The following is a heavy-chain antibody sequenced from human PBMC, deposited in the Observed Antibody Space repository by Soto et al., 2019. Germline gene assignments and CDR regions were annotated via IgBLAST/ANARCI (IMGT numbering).Heavy chain of an antibody. CDR2: MNPNSGNT. Sequence: QVQLVQSGAEVKKPGASVKVSCKTSGYTFTTYDITWVRQATGQGLEWMGWMNPNSGNTAYAQKLQGSVTMTRNTSISTAYMELSSLRSEDTAIYYCARRATRYCSGGSCYSFDPWGQGTLVTVSS. CDR3: ARRATRYCSGGSCYSFDP. D-gene: IGHD2-15*01. CDR1: GYTFTTYD. J-gene: IGHJ5*02. V-gene: IGHV1-8*01.